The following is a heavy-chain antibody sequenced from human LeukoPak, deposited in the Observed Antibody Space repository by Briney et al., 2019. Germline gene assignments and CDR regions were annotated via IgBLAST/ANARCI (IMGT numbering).Heavy chain of an antibody. CDR3: ARGGYSYNDAFDI. D-gene: IGHD5-18*01. CDR1: GGSISSYY. CDR2: IYYSGST. Sequence: ASETLSLTCTVSGGSISSYYWSWIRQPPGKGLEWIGYIYYSGSTNYNPSLKSRVTISVDTSKNQFSLKLSSVTAADMAVYYCARGGYSYNDAFDIWGQGTMVTVSS. J-gene: IGHJ3*02. V-gene: IGHV4-59*01.